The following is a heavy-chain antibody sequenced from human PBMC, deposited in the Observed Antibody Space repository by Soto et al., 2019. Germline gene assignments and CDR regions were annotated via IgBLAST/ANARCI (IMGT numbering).Heavy chain of an antibody. D-gene: IGHD5-12*01. CDR1: GFTFGDYY. CDR2: ISSSSSYT. V-gene: IGHV3-11*06. Sequence: QVQLVESGGGLVKPGGSLRLSCAASGFTFGDYYMSWIRQAPGKGLEWVSYISSSSSYTNYADSVKGRFTVSRDNAKNSLYLQMNSLRAEDTAVYYCARDGVATKTFDYWGQGTLVTVSS. J-gene: IGHJ4*02. CDR3: ARDGVATKTFDY.